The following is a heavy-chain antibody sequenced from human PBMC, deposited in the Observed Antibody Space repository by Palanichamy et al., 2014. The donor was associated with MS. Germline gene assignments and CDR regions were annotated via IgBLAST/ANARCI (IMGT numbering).Heavy chain of an antibody. V-gene: IGHV4-39*01. J-gene: IGHJ4*02. D-gene: IGHD7-27*01. CDR2: VYYSGST. CDR3: ARVPNWGYFFDY. Sequence: QLQLQESGPGLVKPSETLSLTCTVPGGSINSQNYYWGWIRQPPGKGLEWVANVYYSGSTYYNPSLKSRVTISVDTSKSQFSLKLSSVTAADTAVYFCARVPNWGYFFDYWGQGTLVTVSS. CDR1: GGSINSQNYY.